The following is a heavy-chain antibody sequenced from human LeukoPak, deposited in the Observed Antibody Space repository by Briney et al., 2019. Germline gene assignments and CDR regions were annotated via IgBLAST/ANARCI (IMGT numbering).Heavy chain of an antibody. D-gene: IGHD3-22*01. CDR3: ARDPYDSSGFALDY. J-gene: IGHJ4*02. V-gene: IGHV3-66*01. CDR1: GFTVSSNY. CDR2: IYSGGST. Sequence: GGSLRLSCAASGFTVSSNYMSWVCQAPGKGLEWVSVIYSGGSTYYADSVKGRFTISRDNSKNTLYLQMNSLRAEDTAVYYCARDPYDSSGFALDYWGQGTLVTVSS.